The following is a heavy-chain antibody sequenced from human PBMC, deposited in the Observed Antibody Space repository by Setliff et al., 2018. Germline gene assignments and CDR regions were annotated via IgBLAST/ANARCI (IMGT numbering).Heavy chain of an antibody. Sequence: SETLSLTCTVSGVSFGSGTYYWSWIRQPAGKGLEWIGLIQSTGNTNYNPSLQSRVTISIDTSKNQFSLILRSVTAADTAVYYCARGRMRGSCSGPSCTYDPFDIWGQGTPVTVSS. CDR2: IQSTGNT. V-gene: IGHV4-61*02. CDR3: ARGRMRGSCSGPSCTYDPFDI. J-gene: IGHJ3*02. D-gene: IGHD2-2*01. CDR1: GVSFGSGTYY.